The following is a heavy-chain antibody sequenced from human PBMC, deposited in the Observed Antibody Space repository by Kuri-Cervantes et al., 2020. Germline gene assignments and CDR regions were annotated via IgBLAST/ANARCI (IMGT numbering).Heavy chain of an antibody. D-gene: IGHD3-16*01. CDR2: INHSGST. CDR1: GFTFSSYG. Sequence: GSLRLSCAASGFTFSSYGMHWVRQSPGKGLEWIGEINHSGSTNYNPSLKSRVTISVDRSKNQFSLKLRSVTAADTAVYYCARRHTELRLGELYWFDPWGQGTLVTVSS. V-gene: IGHV4-34*01. J-gene: IGHJ5*02. CDR3: ARRHTELRLGELYWFDP.